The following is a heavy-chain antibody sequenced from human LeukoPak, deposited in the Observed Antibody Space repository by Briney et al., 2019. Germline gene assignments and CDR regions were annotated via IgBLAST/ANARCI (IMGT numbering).Heavy chain of an antibody. V-gene: IGHV1-18*01. D-gene: IGHD3-10*01. CDR1: GGTFSSYG. CDR3: ARGDRILLWFGELSANDAFDI. J-gene: IGHJ3*02. CDR2: ISAYNGNT. Sequence: GASVKVSCKASGGTFSSYGISWVRQAPGQGLEWMGWISAYNGNTNYAQKLQGRVTMTTDTSTSTAYMELRSLRSDDTAVYYCARGDRILLWFGELSANDAFDIWGQGTMVTVSS.